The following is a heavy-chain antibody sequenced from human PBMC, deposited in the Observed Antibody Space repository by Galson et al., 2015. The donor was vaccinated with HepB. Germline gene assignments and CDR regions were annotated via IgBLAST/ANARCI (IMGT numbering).Heavy chain of an antibody. CDR3: ARDRWELSPFDY. CDR1: GYTFTSYA. J-gene: IGHJ4*02. CDR2: INAGNGNT. V-gene: IGHV1-3*01. D-gene: IGHD1-26*01. Sequence: SVKVSCKASGYTFTSYAMHWVRQAPGQRLEWMGWINAGNGNTKYSQKFQGRVTITRDTSASTAYMELSSLRSEDTAVYYCARDRWELSPFDYWDQGTLVTVSS.